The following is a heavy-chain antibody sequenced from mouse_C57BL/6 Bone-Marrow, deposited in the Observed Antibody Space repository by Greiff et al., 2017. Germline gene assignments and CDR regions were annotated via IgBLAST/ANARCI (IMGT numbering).Heavy chain of an antibody. J-gene: IGHJ2*01. CDR3: TTEITTVVGGFDY. CDR1: GFNIKDDY. Sequence: EVQLVESGAELVRPGASVKLSCTASGFNIKDDYMHWVKQRPEQGLEWIGWIDPENGDTEYASKFQGKATITADTSSNTAYLQLSSLTSEDTAVYYWTTEITTVVGGFDYWGQGTTLTVSS. V-gene: IGHV14-4*01. CDR2: IDPENGDT. D-gene: IGHD1-1*01.